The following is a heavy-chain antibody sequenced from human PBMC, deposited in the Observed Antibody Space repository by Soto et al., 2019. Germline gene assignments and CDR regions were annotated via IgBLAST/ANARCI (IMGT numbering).Heavy chain of an antibody. CDR3: ASEGVRGMDV. V-gene: IGHV1-8*01. Sequence: QVQLVQSGAEVKKPGASVKVSCKASGYTFTSYDINWVRQATGQGLEWMGWMNPKSGNTGYAQKFQARIPTTRNTSISTAYMELSSLRSEVTAVYYCASEGVRGMDVWGHGTTGTVSS. D-gene: IGHD3-16*01. CDR2: MNPKSGNT. CDR1: GYTFTSYD. J-gene: IGHJ6*02.